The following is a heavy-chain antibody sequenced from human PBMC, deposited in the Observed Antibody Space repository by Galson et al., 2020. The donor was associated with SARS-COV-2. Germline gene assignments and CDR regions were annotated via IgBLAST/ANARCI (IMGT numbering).Heavy chain of an antibody. CDR1: GFTFSSYA. D-gene: IGHD4-17*01. V-gene: IGHV3-30-3*01. CDR3: AREDGDYGDYVNWFDP. J-gene: IGHJ5*02. CDR2: ISYDGSNK. Sequence: GESLKISCAASGFTFSSYAMHWVRQAPGKGLEWVAVISYDGSNKYYADSVKGRFTISRDNSKNTLYLQMNSLRAEDTAVYYCAREDGDYGDYVNWFDPWGQGTLVTVSS.